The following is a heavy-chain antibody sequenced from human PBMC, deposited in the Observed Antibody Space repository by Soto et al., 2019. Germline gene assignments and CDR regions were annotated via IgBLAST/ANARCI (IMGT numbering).Heavy chain of an antibody. Sequence: SETLSLTCTVSGGSISSGGYYWSWIRQHPGKGLEWIGYIYYSGSTYYNPSLKSRVTLSVDTSKNQFSLKLSSVTAADTAVYYCARGRVAAAGSVFDYWGQGTLVTVSS. V-gene: IGHV4-31*03. CDR1: GGSISSGGYY. J-gene: IGHJ4*02. CDR3: ARGRVAAAGSVFDY. D-gene: IGHD6-13*01. CDR2: IYYSGST.